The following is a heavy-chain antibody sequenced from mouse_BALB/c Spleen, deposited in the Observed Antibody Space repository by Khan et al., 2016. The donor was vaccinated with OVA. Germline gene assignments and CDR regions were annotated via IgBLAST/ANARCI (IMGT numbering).Heavy chain of an antibody. J-gene: IGHJ2*01. CDR1: GYSITSDYA. CDR3: ARVYGGDFDY. Sequence: EVQLQESGPGLVKPSQSLSLTCTVTGYSITSDYAWNWIRQFPGNKLEWMGFISYSGNTNYNPSLKSRISITRDTSKNQFFLQLNSWTTEDTATYYCARVYGGDFDYWGQGTTLTVSS. CDR2: ISYSGNT. D-gene: IGHD1-1*01. V-gene: IGHV3-2*02.